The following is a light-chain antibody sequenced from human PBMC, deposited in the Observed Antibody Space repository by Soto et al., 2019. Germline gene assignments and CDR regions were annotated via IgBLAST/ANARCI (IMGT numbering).Light chain of an antibody. Sequence: MVMTQSPATLSVSPGERVTLSCRASQSVSSSLAWYQQKPGQAPRLLIYGASTKATGIPARFSGSGSGTEFTLTIRSLQSEDFAVYYCQQHNNWPPFTFGPGTKVDIK. CDR2: GAS. CDR3: QQHNNWPPFT. J-gene: IGKJ3*01. CDR1: QSVSSS. V-gene: IGKV3-15*01.